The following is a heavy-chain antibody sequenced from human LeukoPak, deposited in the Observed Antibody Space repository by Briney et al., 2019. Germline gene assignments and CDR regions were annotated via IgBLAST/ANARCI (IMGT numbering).Heavy chain of an antibody. D-gene: IGHD3-16*01. V-gene: IGHV3-7*01. CDR2: IKQDGSEK. J-gene: IGHJ4*02. CDR3: ARDGGPFDY. Sequence: GGSLRLSCAASGFTFSSYWMSWVRQAPGKGLEWVANIKQDGSEKYYVDSVKGRFTISRDNAKKSLYLRMNSLRAEDTAVYFCARDGGPFDYWGQGTLVIVSS. CDR1: GFTFSSYW.